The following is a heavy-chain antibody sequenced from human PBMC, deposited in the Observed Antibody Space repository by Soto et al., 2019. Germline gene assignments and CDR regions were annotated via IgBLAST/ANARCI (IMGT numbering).Heavy chain of an antibody. V-gene: IGHV1-69*13. CDR3: ARAGCSGGSCSSWFDP. Sequence: ASVKVSCKASGGTFSSYAISWVRQAPGQGLEWMGGIIPIFGTANYAQKFQGRVTITADESTSTAYMELSSLRSEDTAVYYCARAGCSGGSCSSWFDPWGQGTLVTVSS. CDR2: IIPIFGTA. D-gene: IGHD2-15*01. CDR1: GGTFSSYA. J-gene: IGHJ5*02.